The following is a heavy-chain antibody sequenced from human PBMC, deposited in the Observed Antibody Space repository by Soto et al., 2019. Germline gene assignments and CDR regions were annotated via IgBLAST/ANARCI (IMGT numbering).Heavy chain of an antibody. D-gene: IGHD3-10*01. Sequence: ASVKVSCKASGGTFSSYAISWVRQAPGQGLEWMGGIIPILGIANYAQKFQGRVTITADKSTSTAYMELSSLRSEDTAVYYCARDQALTYYYGSGSYYNGAFDIWGQGTMVTVS. CDR1: GGTFSSYA. V-gene: IGHV1-69*10. CDR3: ARDQALTYYYGSGSYYNGAFDI. CDR2: IIPILGIA. J-gene: IGHJ3*02.